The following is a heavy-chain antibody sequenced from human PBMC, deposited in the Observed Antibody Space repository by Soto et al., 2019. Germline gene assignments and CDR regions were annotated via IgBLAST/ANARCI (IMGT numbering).Heavy chain of an antibody. CDR1: CGSINIGDYP. D-gene: IGHD3-22*01. J-gene: IGHJ5*02. CDR2: IYHTGTT. Sequence: SESLSLTCSVSCGSINIGDYPRTWIRQPPRKGLEWIGYIYHTGTTYYNMSLKSRVTISVDRSKNQFSLKLSSVTAADTAVYYCARGINYYDSSGDSWFDPWGQGTLVTDS. CDR3: ARGINYYDSSGDSWFDP. V-gene: IGHV4-30-2*01.